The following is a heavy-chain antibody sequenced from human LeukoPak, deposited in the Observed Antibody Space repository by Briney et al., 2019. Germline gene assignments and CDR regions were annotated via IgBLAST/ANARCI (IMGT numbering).Heavy chain of an antibody. V-gene: IGHV3-66*01. D-gene: IGHD6-19*01. Sequence: GGSLRLSCTVSGFTVSSNYMSWVRQAPGKGLEWVSVIYSGGSTCYADAVKGRFTISRDNPKNTLYLQMNSLRAEDTAVYYCAKGAREATEQWLAYFDYWGQGTLVTVSS. CDR3: AKGAREATEQWLAYFDY. CDR1: GFTVSSNY. CDR2: IYSGGST. J-gene: IGHJ4*02.